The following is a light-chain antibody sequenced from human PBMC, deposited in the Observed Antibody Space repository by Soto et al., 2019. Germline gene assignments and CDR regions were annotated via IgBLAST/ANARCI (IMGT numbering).Light chain of an antibody. CDR2: DVS. Sequence: QSALTQPRSVSGSPGQSVTISCTGSSSDVGGYNSVSWYQQHPGKAPKLMIYDVSERPSGVPDRFSGSKSGNTASLIISGLQAEDEAEYYCQSYDSSLSDYVFGTGTKVTVL. V-gene: IGLV2-11*01. CDR3: QSYDSSLSDYV. J-gene: IGLJ1*01. CDR1: SSDVGGYNS.